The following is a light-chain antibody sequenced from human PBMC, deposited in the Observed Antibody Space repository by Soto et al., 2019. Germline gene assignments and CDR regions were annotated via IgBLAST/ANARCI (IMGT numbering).Light chain of an antibody. J-gene: IGKJ2*01. Sequence: DIQMTQSPSSVSAPVGDRVTISCRASQDINKWLAWYQQKPGKAPKLLISAASTLQSGVLSRFSGSGSGTEFQLTIHILQPDDIAADYFQQASSFPHTFGQGTKLEIK. CDR1: QDINKW. V-gene: IGKV1-12*01. CDR3: QQASSFPHT. CDR2: AAS.